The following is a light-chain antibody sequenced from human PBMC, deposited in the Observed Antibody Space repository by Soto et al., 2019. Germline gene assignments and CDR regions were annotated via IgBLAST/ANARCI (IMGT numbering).Light chain of an antibody. V-gene: IGKV1-39*01. Sequence: DIQMNQSPSSLSASLGDRVTITCRASQSISNFLNWFQHKPGKAPKVLISAASTLQSGVPPRFSGSVSGTDFTLTISSLQPEDSASYYCQQYYNSVLTFGGGTKVDIK. J-gene: IGKJ4*01. CDR3: QQYYNSVLT. CDR1: QSISNF. CDR2: AAS.